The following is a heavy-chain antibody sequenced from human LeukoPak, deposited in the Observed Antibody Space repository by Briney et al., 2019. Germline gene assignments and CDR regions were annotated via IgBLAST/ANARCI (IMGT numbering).Heavy chain of an antibody. D-gene: IGHD1-26*01. CDR2: ISYDGSNK. CDR1: GFTFSTYA. V-gene: IGHV3-30-3*01. Sequence: GGSLRLSCAASGFTFSTYAIHWVRQAPGKGLEWVAVISYDGSNKYYADSVKGRFTISGDNSKNTVYLQMNNLRAEDTAMYYCARGNSGIYSHFDDWGQGTLVTVSS. CDR3: ARGNSGIYSHFDD. J-gene: IGHJ4*02.